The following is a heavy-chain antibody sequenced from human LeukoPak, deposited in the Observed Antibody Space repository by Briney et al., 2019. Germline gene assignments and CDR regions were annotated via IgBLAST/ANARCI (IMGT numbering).Heavy chain of an antibody. V-gene: IGHV1-2*02. J-gene: IGHJ4*02. D-gene: IGHD3-9*01. Sequence: ASVKVSCKASGYTFTGYYMHWVRPAPGQGLEWMGWINPNSGGTNYAQKFQGRVTMTRDTSISTAYMELSRLRSDDTAVYYCARVGDILTGYDYWGQGTLVTVSS. CDR1: GYTFTGYY. CDR2: INPNSGGT. CDR3: ARVGDILTGYDY.